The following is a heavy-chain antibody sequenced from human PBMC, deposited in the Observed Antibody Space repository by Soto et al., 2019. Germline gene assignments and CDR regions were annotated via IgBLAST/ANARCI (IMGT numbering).Heavy chain of an antibody. CDR1: GFTVSSNY. CDR2: IYSGGST. D-gene: IGHD6-19*01. J-gene: IGHJ6*02. Sequence: GGSLRLSCAASGFTVSSNYMSWVRQAPGKGLGWVSVIYSGGSTYYADSVKGRFTISRDNSMNTLYLQVSSLRPEDTAVYYCAKALAVAVPFYYGMDVWGQGTTVTVSS. V-gene: IGHV3-53*01. CDR3: AKALAVAVPFYYGMDV.